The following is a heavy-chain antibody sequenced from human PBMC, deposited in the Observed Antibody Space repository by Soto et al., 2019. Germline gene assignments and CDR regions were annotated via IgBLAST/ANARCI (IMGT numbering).Heavy chain of an antibody. V-gene: IGHV1-69*12. D-gene: IGHD2-8*01. Sequence: QVQLVQSGAEVKKPGSSVKVSCKASGGTFSSYAISWVRQAPGQGLEWMGGFIPIFGTANYAQKFQGRVTIPADESTSTAYMELSSLRSEDTAVYYCARDPYLTNSNYCCYCGMDVWGQGTTVTVSS. CDR3: ARDPYLTNSNYCCYCGMDV. CDR2: FIPIFGTA. J-gene: IGHJ6*02. CDR1: GGTFSSYA.